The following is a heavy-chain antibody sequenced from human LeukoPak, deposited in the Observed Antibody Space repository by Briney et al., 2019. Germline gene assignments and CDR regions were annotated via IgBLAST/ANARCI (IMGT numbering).Heavy chain of an antibody. CDR2: ISSSSSYI. CDR3: ATVGATTNDAFDI. D-gene: IGHD1-26*01. V-gene: IGHV3-21*01. CDR1: GFTFSSYS. J-gene: IGHJ3*02. Sequence: PGGSLRLSCAASGFTFSSYSINWVRQAPGKGLEWVSSISSSSSYIYYADSVKGRFTISRDNAKNSLYLQMNSLRAEDTAVYYCATVGATTNDAFDIWGQGTMVTVSS.